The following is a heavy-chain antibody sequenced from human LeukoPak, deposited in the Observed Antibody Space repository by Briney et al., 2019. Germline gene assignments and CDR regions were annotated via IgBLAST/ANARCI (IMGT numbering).Heavy chain of an antibody. D-gene: IGHD2-2*03. CDR1: GGSFSGYH. J-gene: IGHJ6*03. V-gene: IGHV4-34*01. CDR3: ARGSTGYCSSTSCYESYYYYTDV. CDR2: INHSGST. Sequence: PSETLSLTCAVYGGSFSGYHWSWIRQPPGKGLEWIGEINHSGSTNYNPSLKSRVTISVDTSKNQFSLKLSSVTAADTAVYYCARGSTGYCSSTSCYESYYYYTDVWGKGTTVTVSS.